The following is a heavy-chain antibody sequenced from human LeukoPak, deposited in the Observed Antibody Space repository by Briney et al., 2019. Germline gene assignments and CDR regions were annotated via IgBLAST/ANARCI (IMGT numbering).Heavy chain of an antibody. D-gene: IGHD3-3*01. CDR2: IIPIFGTA. J-gene: IGHJ4*02. V-gene: IGHV1-69*06. CDR3: ARPKYDFWSGSYFDY. Sequence: SVKVSCKASGGTFSSYAISWVRQAPGQGLEWMGGIIPIFGTANYAQKFQGRVTITADKSTSTAYMELSSLRSEDTAVYYCARPKYDFWSGSYFDYWGQGTLVTVSS. CDR1: GGTFSSYA.